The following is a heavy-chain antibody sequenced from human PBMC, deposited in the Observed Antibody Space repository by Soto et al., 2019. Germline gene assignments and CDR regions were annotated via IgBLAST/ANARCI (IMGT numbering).Heavy chain of an antibody. CDR1: GFTFSDYG. J-gene: IGHJ3*02. CDR3: AKGGPESEYAVYAFDI. V-gene: IGHV3-30*18. Sequence: VQMVESGGGVVQPGRSLRLTCAVSGFTFSDYGMHWVRQAPRKGLEWVAVVSYDGSSEFYADSVKGRFTISRDNSKNTLHLQMNSLRPEDTAVYYCAKGGPESEYAVYAFDIWGQGTMVTVSS. CDR2: VSYDGSSE. D-gene: IGHD2-2*01.